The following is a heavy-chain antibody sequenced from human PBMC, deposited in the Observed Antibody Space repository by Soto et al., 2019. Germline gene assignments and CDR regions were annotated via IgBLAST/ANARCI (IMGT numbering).Heavy chain of an antibody. D-gene: IGHD4-17*01. CDR2: IDPNSGGT. J-gene: IGHJ4*02. Sequence: ASVKVSCQASGYTFTGYYMHWVRQAPGQGLEWMGWIDPNSGGTNYAQKFQGWVTMTRDTSISTAYMELSRLRSDDTAVYYCARDHGNGDYYFDYWGQGTLVTVSS. CDR1: GYTFTGYY. V-gene: IGHV1-2*04. CDR3: ARDHGNGDYYFDY.